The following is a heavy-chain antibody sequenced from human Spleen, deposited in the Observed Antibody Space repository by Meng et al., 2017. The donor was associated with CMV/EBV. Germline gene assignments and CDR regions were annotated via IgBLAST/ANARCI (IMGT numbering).Heavy chain of an antibody. Sequence: GGNVSSYAISWMRQAHGQGLEWMGGIITIFGTANDEKKFQGRVTITTDESTSTAYMELSSLRSEDTAVYYCARGTYYYDSSGYYLDYWGQGTLVTVSS. V-gene: IGHV1-69*05. D-gene: IGHD3-22*01. CDR3: ARGTYYYDSSGYYLDY. CDR2: IITIFGTA. J-gene: IGHJ4*02. CDR1: GGNVSSYA.